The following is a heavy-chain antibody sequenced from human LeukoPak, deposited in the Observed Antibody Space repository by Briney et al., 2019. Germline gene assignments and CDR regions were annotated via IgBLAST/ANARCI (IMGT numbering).Heavy chain of an antibody. D-gene: IGHD1-26*01. Sequence: PSQTLSLTCTVSGGSISSGGYYWSWIRQPPGKGLEWIGYIYHSGSTYYNPSLKSRVTIPVDRPKNQFSLKLSSVTAADTAVYYCAWAADYYFDYWGQGTLVTVSS. CDR3: AWAADYYFDY. J-gene: IGHJ4*02. V-gene: IGHV4-30-2*01. CDR2: IYHSGST. CDR1: GGSISSGGYY.